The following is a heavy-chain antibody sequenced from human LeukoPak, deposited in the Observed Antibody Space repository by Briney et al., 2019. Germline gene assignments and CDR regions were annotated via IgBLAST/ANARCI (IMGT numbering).Heavy chain of an antibody. J-gene: IGHJ2*01. CDR2: IRTAGDT. CDR1: GFTFSSYD. Sequence: PGGSLRLSCAASGFTFSSYDMHWVRHATGKGLEWVSAIRTAGDTYYPGSVKGRFTISRENAKNSLYLQMNSLRAGDTAVYYCARVRKYSGYYSWYFDLWGRGTLVTVSS. V-gene: IGHV3-13*01. CDR3: ARVRKYSGYYSWYFDL. D-gene: IGHD5-12*01.